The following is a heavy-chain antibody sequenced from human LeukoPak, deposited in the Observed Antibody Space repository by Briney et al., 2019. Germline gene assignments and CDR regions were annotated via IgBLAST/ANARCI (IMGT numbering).Heavy chain of an antibody. Sequence: TGGSLRLSCAASGFTVSSNYMSWVRQAPGKGLEWVSAFSNSGETHYADSVKGRFTISRDNSKNTLYLQMNSLRADDTALYYCAKDLRLSVGTSPFDYWGQGTLVTVSS. CDR3: AKDLRLSVGTSPFDY. D-gene: IGHD4-23*01. CDR2: FSNSGET. CDR1: GFTVSSNY. V-gene: IGHV3-53*01. J-gene: IGHJ4*02.